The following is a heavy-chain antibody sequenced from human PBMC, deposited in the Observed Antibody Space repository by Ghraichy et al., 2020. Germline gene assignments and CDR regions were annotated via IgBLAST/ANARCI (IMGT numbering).Heavy chain of an antibody. Sequence: SETLSLTCSVSGDSISAASYNWGWARQPPGKGLEWIGSIGHSGSTYYSPSLKSRVTISADPSKNQFSLRLTSVTAADTAVYYCARHQLLGSSVNDWGQGILVTVSS. CDR3: ARHQLLGSSVND. CDR2: IGHSGST. J-gene: IGHJ4*02. V-gene: IGHV4-39*01. D-gene: IGHD6-25*01. CDR1: GDSISAASYN.